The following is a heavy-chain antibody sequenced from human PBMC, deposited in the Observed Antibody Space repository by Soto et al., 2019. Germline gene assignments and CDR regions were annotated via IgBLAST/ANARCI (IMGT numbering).Heavy chain of an antibody. D-gene: IGHD2-2*01. CDR3: TSARAGVPAAMDSYSYYGMDV. CDR1: GFTSRYA. CDR2: ISGSGGTT. J-gene: IGHJ6*02. V-gene: IGHV3-49*04. Sequence: GGSLRLSCAASGFTSRYAMSWVRQAPGKGLEWVSTISGSGGTTEYAASVKGRFTISRDDSKSIASLQMNSLKTEDTAVYYCTSARAGVPAAMDSYSYYGMDVWGQGTTVTVSS.